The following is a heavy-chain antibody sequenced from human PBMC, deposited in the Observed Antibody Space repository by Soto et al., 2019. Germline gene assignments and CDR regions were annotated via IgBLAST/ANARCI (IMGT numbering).Heavy chain of an antibody. D-gene: IGHD2-15*01. V-gene: IGHV3-33*01. Sequence: GGSLRLSCAASGFTFSGHGMHWVRQAPGKGLEWVAVIWYDGSNKYYVDSVKGRFTISRDNSKNTVYLQMNSLRAEDTAVYYCARPGYCTGGSCYFFLYWGQGTLVTVSS. J-gene: IGHJ4*02. CDR1: GFTFSGHG. CDR2: IWYDGSNK. CDR3: ARPGYCTGGSCYFFLY.